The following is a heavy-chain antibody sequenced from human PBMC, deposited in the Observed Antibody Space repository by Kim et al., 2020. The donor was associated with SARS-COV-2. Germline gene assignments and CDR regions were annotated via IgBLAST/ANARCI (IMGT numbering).Heavy chain of an antibody. V-gene: IGHV4-59*08. J-gene: IGHJ4*02. D-gene: IGHD3-22*01. CDR3: ARGDTYYYDSSGYYLDY. CDR2: IYYSGST. CDR1: GGSISSYY. Sequence: SETLSLTCTVSGGSISSYYWSWIRQPPGKGLEWIGYIYYSGSTNYNPSLKSRVTISVDTSKNQLSLKLSSVTAADTAVYYCARGDTYYYDSSGYYLDYWGQGTLVTVSS.